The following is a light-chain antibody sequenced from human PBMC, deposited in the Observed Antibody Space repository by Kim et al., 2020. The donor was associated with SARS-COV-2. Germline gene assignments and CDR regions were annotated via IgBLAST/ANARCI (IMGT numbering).Light chain of an antibody. V-gene: IGKV1-5*03. J-gene: IGKJ1*01. Sequence: ASVGARVTITCRASQSISSWLAWYQQKPGKVPKLLIYKACNLESGVPSRFSGSGSGTEFTLTISSLQPDDSATYYCQQYSSNSWTFGQGTKVDIK. CDR1: QSISSW. CDR3: QQYSSNSWT. CDR2: KAC.